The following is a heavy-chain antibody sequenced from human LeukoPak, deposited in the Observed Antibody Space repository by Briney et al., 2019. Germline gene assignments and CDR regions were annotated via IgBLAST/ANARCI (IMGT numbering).Heavy chain of an antibody. V-gene: IGHV1-69*04. Sequence: SVKVSCKASGGTFSSYAISWVRQAPGQGLEWMGRIIPILGIANYAQKFQGRVTITADKSTSTAYMELSSLRSEGTAVYYCARGLPEGPIHGSGYFDYWGQGTLVTVSS. J-gene: IGHJ4*02. CDR3: ARGLPEGPIHGSGYFDY. CDR1: GGTFSSYA. D-gene: IGHD3-10*01. CDR2: IIPILGIA.